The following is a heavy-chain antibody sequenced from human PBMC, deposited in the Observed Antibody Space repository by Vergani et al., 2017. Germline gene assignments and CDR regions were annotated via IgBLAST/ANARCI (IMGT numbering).Heavy chain of an antibody. CDR3: ARDLLGGYSYGVTDY. D-gene: IGHD5-18*01. J-gene: IGHJ4*02. V-gene: IGHV1-3*01. CDR2: INAGNGNT. CDR1: GYTFTSYA. Sequence: QVQLVQSGAEVKKPGASVKVSCKASGYTFTSYAMHWVRQAPGQRLEWMGWINAGNGNTKYSQKFQGRVTITADKSTSTAYMELSSLRSEDTAVYYCARDLLGGYSYGVTDYWGQGTLVTVSS.